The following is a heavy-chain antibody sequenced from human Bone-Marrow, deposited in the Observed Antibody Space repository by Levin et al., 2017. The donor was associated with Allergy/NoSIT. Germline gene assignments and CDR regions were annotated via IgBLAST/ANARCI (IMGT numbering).Heavy chain of an antibody. V-gene: IGHV1-58*01. CDR3: AAAPNIYDFYRGNNYFYYGMDV. D-gene: IGHD3-3*01. Sequence: PAASVKVSCKASGFTFSSSAVQWVRQARGQRLEWIGWIVVGSGNINYAQKFQERVTITGDMSTSTAYMELSSLRSEDTAVYYCAAAPNIYDFYRGNNYFYYGMDVWGQGTPVTVSS. CDR2: IVVGSGNI. J-gene: IGHJ6*02. CDR1: GFTFSSSA.